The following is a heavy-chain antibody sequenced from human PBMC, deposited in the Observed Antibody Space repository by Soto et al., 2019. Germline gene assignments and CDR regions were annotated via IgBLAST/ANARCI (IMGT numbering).Heavy chain of an antibody. J-gene: IGHJ4*02. CDR3: ARDPGYCSGGSCYYFDY. D-gene: IGHD2-15*01. V-gene: IGHV3-33*01. CDR1: GFTFSSYG. Sequence: GPLRLSCAASGFTFSSYGMHWVRQAPGKGLEWVAVIWYDGSNKYYADSVKGRFTISRDNSKNTLYLQMNSLRAEDTAVYYCARDPGYCSGGSCYYFDYWGQGTQVTVSS. CDR2: IWYDGSNK.